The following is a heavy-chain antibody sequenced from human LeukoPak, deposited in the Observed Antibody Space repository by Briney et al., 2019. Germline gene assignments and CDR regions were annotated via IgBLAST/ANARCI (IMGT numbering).Heavy chain of an antibody. CDR2: IYSGGST. J-gene: IGHJ4*02. CDR1: GFTVSSNY. CDR3: AKYRGSGYYEGLFDY. D-gene: IGHD3-22*01. V-gene: IGHV3-53*01. Sequence: PGGSLRLSCAASGFTVSSNYMSWVRQAPGKGLEWVSVIYSGGSTYYADSVKGRFTISRDNSKNTLYLQMNSLRAEDTAVYYCAKYRGSGYYEGLFDYWGQGTLVTVSS.